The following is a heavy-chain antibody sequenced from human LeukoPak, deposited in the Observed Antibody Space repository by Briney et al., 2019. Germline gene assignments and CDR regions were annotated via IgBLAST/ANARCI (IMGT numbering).Heavy chain of an antibody. J-gene: IGHJ4*02. CDR2: IYYSGST. CDR3: ATTYYYDSSGYRRPFDY. V-gene: IGHV4-39*07. D-gene: IGHD3-22*01. Sequence: SETLSLTCTVSGGSISSSGYYWGWIRQPPGKGLEWIGSIYYSGSTYYNPSLKSRVTISVDTSKNQFSLKLSSVTAADTAVYYCATTYYYDSSGYRRPFDYWGQGTLVTVSS. CDR1: GGSISSSGYY.